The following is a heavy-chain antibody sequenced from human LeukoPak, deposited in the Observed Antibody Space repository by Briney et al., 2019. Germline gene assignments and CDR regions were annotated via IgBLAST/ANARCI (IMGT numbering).Heavy chain of an antibody. D-gene: IGHD3-10*01. CDR2: ISGSGGST. Sequence: GGSLRLSCAASGFTFSSYAMSWVRQAPGKGLEWVSAISGSGGSTYYADSVKGRFTISRDNSKNTLYLQMNSLRAEDTAVYYCAKGDGSGSYRPIWVYYYYGMDVWGQGTTVTVSS. V-gene: IGHV3-23*01. J-gene: IGHJ6*02. CDR1: GFTFSSYA. CDR3: AKGDGSGSYRPIWVYYYYGMDV.